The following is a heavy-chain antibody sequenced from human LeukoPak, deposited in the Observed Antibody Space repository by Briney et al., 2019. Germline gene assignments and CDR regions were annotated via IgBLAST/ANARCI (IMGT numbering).Heavy chain of an antibody. CDR2: IKVRADNFVT. Sequence: PGGSLRLSCAGSGFTFSDYYMSWIRQAPGKGLEWVGRIKVRADNFVTAYAAPVKGRFTISRDDSKNTAYLQMNSLKTEDTAVYYCRLRSTEGPFKWFDPWGQGTLVTVSS. CDR1: GFTFSDYY. J-gene: IGHJ5*02. V-gene: IGHV3-73*01. D-gene: IGHD2-2*01. CDR3: RLRSTEGPFKWFDP.